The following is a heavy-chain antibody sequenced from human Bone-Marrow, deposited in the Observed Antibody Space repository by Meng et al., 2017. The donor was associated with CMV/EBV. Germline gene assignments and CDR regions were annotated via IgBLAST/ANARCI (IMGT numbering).Heavy chain of an antibody. CDR3: ARDASIAARPGGY. CDR1: GGTFSSYA. D-gene: IGHD6-6*01. J-gene: IGHJ4*02. CDR2: IIPILGIA. V-gene: IGHV1-69*10. Sequence: SVKVSCKASGGTFSSYAISWVRQAPGQGLEWMGGIIPILGIANYAQKVQGRVTITADKSTSTAYMELRSLRSDDTAVYYCARDASIAARPGGYWGQGTLVTVSS.